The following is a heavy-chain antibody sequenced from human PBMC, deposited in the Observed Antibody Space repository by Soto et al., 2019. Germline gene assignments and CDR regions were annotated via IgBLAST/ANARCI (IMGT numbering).Heavy chain of an antibody. D-gene: IGHD3-10*01. Sequence: EVQLVESGGGLVQPGGSLRLSCAASGFTVSSNYMSWVRQAPGKGLEWVSVIDSGGSTYYADSVKGRFTISRDNSKNTLYLQMNSLRAEDTAVYYCATERVNIWFGEPSYYYGMDVWGQGTTVTVSS. CDR3: ATERVNIWFGEPSYYYGMDV. CDR2: IDSGGST. V-gene: IGHV3-66*01. J-gene: IGHJ6*02. CDR1: GFTVSSNY.